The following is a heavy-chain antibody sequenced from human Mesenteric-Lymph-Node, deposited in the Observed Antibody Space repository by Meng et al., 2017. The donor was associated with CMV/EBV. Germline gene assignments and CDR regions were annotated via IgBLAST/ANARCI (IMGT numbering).Heavy chain of an antibody. CDR2: INPNSGGT. CDR1: GFTFTGYY. CDR3: ARDPAYYDILTGYYLNGMDV. D-gene: IGHD3-9*01. J-gene: IGHJ6*02. V-gene: IGHV1-2*02. Sequence: GGSLRLSCAASGFTFTGYYMHWVRQAPGQGLEWMGWINPNSGGTNYAQKFQGRVTMTRDTSISTAYMELSRLRSDDTAVYYCARDPAYYDILTGYYLNGMDVWGQGTTVTVSS.